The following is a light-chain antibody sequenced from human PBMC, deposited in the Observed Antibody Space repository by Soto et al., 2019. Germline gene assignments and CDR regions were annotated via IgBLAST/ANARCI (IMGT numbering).Light chain of an antibody. CDR1: QSISSW. CDR3: QQYNSYPT. V-gene: IGKV1-5*03. CDR2: KAS. Sequence: DIQMTQSPSTLSASVGDRVTITCRASQSISSWLAWYQQKPGKAPKLLIYKASSLESGVPSRFSGSGSGTEFTLTSSSLQPDDFATYYRQQYNSYPTFGQGTKVEIK. J-gene: IGKJ1*01.